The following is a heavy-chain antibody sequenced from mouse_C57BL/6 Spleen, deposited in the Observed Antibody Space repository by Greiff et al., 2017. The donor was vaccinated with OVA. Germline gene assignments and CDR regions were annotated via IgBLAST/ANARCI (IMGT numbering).Heavy chain of an antibody. CDR1: GYTFTSYW. J-gene: IGHJ1*03. CDR3: ARGGYYGSSWYFDV. V-gene: IGHV1-59*01. D-gene: IGHD1-1*01. Sequence: QVQLQQSGAELVRPGTSVKLSCKASGYTFTSYWMHWVKQRPGQGLEWIGVIDPSDSYTNYNQKFKGKATLTVDTSSSTAYMQLSSLTSEDSAVYYCARGGYYGSSWYFDVWGTGTTVTVSS. CDR2: IDPSDSYT.